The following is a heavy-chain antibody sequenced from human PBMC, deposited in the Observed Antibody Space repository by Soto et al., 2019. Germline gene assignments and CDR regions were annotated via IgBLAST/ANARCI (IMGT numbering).Heavy chain of an antibody. Sequence: EVQLVESGGGLIQPGGSLRLSCAVSGFTVRANYMSWVRQAPGKGLEWVSVIYSGGTTYYADSVKGRFIISRDISKNTLYLQMNILRAADTAVYYCHGYAYWGQGTLVTVSS. D-gene: IGHD5-12*01. CDR2: IYSGGTT. V-gene: IGHV3-53*01. CDR3: HGYAY. J-gene: IGHJ4*02. CDR1: GFTVRANY.